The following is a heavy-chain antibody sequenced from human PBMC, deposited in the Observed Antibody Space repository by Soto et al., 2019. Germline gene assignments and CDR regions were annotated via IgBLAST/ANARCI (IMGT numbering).Heavy chain of an antibody. Sequence: PSETLSLTCTVSGGSISSGGYYWSWIRQHPGKGLEWIGYIYYSGSTYYNPSLKSRVTISVDTSKNQFSLKLSSVTAADTAVYYCATDALGSWNYARSLDPWGQGTLVTVSS. J-gene: IGHJ5*02. V-gene: IGHV4-31*03. CDR1: GGSISSGGYY. D-gene: IGHD1-7*01. CDR3: ATDALGSWNYARSLDP. CDR2: IYYSGST.